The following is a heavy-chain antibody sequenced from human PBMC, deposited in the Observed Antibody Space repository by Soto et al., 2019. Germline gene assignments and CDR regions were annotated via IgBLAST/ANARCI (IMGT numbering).Heavy chain of an antibody. D-gene: IGHD3-22*01. Sequence: GTSVKVSCKDSGYSFGSYGSTWVRQAPGQGLEWLGWISPYNDDTKYAQRLQGRVTMTTDTSTRTAYMDIRGLRSDDTAIYYCARGGYYDSSGARNYHYYGMDVWGQGTTVTVSS. V-gene: IGHV1-18*01. CDR2: ISPYNDDT. CDR1: GYSFGSYG. CDR3: ARGGYYDSSGARNYHYYGMDV. J-gene: IGHJ6*02.